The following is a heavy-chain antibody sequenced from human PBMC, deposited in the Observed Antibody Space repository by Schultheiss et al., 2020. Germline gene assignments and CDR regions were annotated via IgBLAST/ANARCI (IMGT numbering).Heavy chain of an antibody. D-gene: IGHD4-17*01. Sequence: GGSLRLSCAASGFTFSSYWMHWVRQAPGKGLEWVANIKQDGSEKYYVDSVKGRFTISRDNAKNSLYLQMNSLRAEDTAVYYCARDGPYGEGNNDYWGQGTLVTVSS. CDR2: IKQDGSEK. J-gene: IGHJ4*02. CDR3: ARDGPYGEGNNDY. CDR1: GFTFSSYW. V-gene: IGHV3-7*01.